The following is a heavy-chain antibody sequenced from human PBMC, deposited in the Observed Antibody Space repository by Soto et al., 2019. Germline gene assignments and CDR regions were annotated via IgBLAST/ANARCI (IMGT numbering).Heavy chain of an antibody. CDR2: IYSSGST. D-gene: IGHD3-22*01. V-gene: IGHV3-53*01. CDR3: ATRPLLPGAP. Sequence: EVQLVESGGGXXQPGGSLRXXXXASGFTFSSNDMNWVRQAPGKGLEWVSLIYSSGSTYYADSVKGRFTISRDNSKNTLYLQMSSLRAEDTAVYYCATRPLLPGAPWGQGTMVTVSS. CDR1: GFTFSSND. J-gene: IGHJ3*01.